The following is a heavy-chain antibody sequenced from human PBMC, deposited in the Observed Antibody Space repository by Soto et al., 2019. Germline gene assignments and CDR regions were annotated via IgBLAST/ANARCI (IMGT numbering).Heavy chain of an antibody. D-gene: IGHD4-17*01. Sequence: QVQLVESGGGVVQPGRSLRLSCAASGFTFSSYGVHWVRQAPGKGREWVSFISYDGSNKYYADSVKGRFTISRDNTKNKLYLQMNSLRAEDAAVYYCANGGGDYEGYFEYWGKGTLVTVSS. J-gene: IGHJ4*02. V-gene: IGHV3-30*18. CDR1: GFTFSSYG. CDR3: ANGGGDYEGYFEY. CDR2: ISYDGSNK.